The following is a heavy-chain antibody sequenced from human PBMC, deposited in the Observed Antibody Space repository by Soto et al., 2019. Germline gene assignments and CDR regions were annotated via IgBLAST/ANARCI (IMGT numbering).Heavy chain of an antibody. CDR1: GGSISSSNW. D-gene: IGHD3-10*01. V-gene: IGHV4-4*02. CDR3: ARRWGEGRVDY. CDR2: IYHSGST. J-gene: IGHJ4*02. Sequence: SETLSLTCAVSGGSISSSNWWSWVRQPPGKGLQWIGEIYHSGSTNYIPSLKSRVTISVVKSRNQFSLKLSSVTAADTAVYYCARRWGEGRVDYWGQGTLVTVSS.